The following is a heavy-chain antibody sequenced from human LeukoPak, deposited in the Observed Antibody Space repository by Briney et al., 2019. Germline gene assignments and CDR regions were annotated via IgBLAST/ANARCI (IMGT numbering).Heavy chain of an antibody. J-gene: IGHJ4*02. CDR2: IRYDGSMK. V-gene: IGHV3-30*02. Sequence: GRSPRLSCAASGFTFSSYAMHWVRQAPGEGLEWVALIRYDGSMKYYADSVKGRFTISRDNSNHTLLLQMNSLRGEDTAVYYCAKGAGTYEYFDYWGQGTLVTVSS. D-gene: IGHD1-26*01. CDR3: AKGAGTYEYFDY. CDR1: GFTFSSYA.